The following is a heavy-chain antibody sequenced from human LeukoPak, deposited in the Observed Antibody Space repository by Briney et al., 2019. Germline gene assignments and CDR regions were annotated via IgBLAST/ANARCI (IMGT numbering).Heavy chain of an antibody. Sequence: MTSETLSLTCTVSGGSIRTSDYYWAWIRQPPGRGLEWIGTIHYSGSTFYKPPLKSRLTVSADTSRNQFYMKLSSVTAPNTAVYYCARPSSVLPSFEWANWFDTWGQGSLVTVSS. D-gene: IGHD3-9*01. CDR1: GGSIRTSDYY. V-gene: IGHV4-39*01. CDR3: ARPSSVLPSFEWANWFDT. CDR2: IHYSGST. J-gene: IGHJ5*02.